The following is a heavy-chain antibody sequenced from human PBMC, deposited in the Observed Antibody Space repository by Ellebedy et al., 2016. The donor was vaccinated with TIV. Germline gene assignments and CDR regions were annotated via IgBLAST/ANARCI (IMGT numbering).Heavy chain of an antibody. Sequence: GESLKISCAASGFTFSTYWMGWVRQAAGKGLEWVANTKPDGIEKYYVDSVMGRFTISRDNAKNTLFLQMNSLTAEDTAIYYCAKGCRTGGNCFLIDYWGLGTLVTVSS. CDR3: AKGCRTGGNCFLIDY. J-gene: IGHJ4*02. V-gene: IGHV3-7*01. D-gene: IGHD2-8*02. CDR2: TKPDGIEK. CDR1: GFTFSTYW.